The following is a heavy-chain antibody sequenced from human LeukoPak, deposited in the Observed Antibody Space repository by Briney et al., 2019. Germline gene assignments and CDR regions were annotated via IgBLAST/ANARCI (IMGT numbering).Heavy chain of an antibody. CDR1: GFTFSDYY. J-gene: IGHJ4*02. Sequence: GGSLRLSCAASGFTFSDYYMSWIRQAXXXXXEWVSYISCSGSTIYYADSVKGRFTISRDNAKNSLYLQMNSLRAEDTAVYYCAREGSSGYIFDYWGQGTLVTVSS. CDR2: ISCSGSTI. CDR3: AREGSSGYIFDY. D-gene: IGHD3-22*01. V-gene: IGHV3-11*01.